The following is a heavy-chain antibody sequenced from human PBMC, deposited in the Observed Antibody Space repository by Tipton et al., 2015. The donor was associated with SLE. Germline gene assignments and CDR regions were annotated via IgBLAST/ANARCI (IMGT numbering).Heavy chain of an antibody. CDR1: GGSISSDRYF. V-gene: IGHV4-61*02. J-gene: IGHJ2*01. CDR2: ICASGAT. Sequence: LSCTVSGGSISSDRYFWSWIRQPAGKGLEWIGRICASGATNHNPSFKSRHTISIDTSKNYFSLNLSSVTAADTAVYFCARDPLAVGDGESLDLWGRGALVTVSS. D-gene: IGHD1-26*01. CDR3: ARDPLAVGDGESLDL.